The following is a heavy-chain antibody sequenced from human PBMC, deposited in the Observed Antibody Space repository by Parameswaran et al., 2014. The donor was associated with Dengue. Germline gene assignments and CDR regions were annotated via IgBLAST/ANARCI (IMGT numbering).Heavy chain of an antibody. CDR2: ISAYNGNT. Sequence: WVRQAPGQGLEWMGWISAYNGNTNYAQKLQGRVTMTTDTSTSTAYMELRSLRSDDTAVYYCARAEWFGELLLGGGWFDPWGQGTLVTVSS. V-gene: IGHV1-18*01. J-gene: IGHJ5*02. D-gene: IGHD3-10*01. CDR3: ARAEWFGELLLGGGWFDP.